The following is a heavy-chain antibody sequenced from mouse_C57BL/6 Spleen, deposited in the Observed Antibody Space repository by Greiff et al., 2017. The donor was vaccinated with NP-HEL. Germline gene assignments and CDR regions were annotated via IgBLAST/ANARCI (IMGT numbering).Heavy chain of an antibody. J-gene: IGHJ2*01. CDR3: ARDEYDRVDY. CDR1: GFTFSDYG. V-gene: IGHV5-17*01. CDR2: ISSGSSTI. D-gene: IGHD2-4*01. Sequence: EVQLVESGGGLVKPGGSLKLSCAASGFTFSDYGMHWVRQAPEKGLEWVAYISSGSSTIYYADTVKGRFTISRDNAKNNLFLQMTSLRSEDTAMYYWARDEYDRVDYWGQGTTLTVSS.